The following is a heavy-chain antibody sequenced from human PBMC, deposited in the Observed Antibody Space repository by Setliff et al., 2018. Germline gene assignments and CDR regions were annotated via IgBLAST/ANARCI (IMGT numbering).Heavy chain of an antibody. V-gene: IGHV1-69*10. CDR2: IIPILPLP. CDR3: ARSAITGTTKKYYYYMDV. J-gene: IGHJ6*03. Sequence: SVKVSCKASGGTFSSYAISWVRQAPGQGLEWMGGIIPILPLPNYAVKFQGRITLTADKSTSTAYMELSSLRSEDTAVYYCARSAITGTTKKYYYYMDVWGQGTTVTVSS. D-gene: IGHD1-7*01. CDR1: GGTFSSYA.